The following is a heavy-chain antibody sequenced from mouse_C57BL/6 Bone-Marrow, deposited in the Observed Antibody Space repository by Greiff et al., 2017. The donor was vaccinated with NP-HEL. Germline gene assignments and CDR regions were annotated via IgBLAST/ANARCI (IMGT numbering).Heavy chain of an antibody. Sequence: VQRVESGAELAKPGASVKLSCKASGYTFTSYWMHWVKQRPGQGLEWIGYINPSSGYTKYNQKFKDKATLTADKSSSTAYMQLSSLTYEDSAVDYCAREGTTVADWFAYWGQGTLVTVSA. J-gene: IGHJ3*01. CDR3: AREGTTVADWFAY. CDR1: GYTFTSYW. CDR2: INPSSGYT. V-gene: IGHV1-7*01. D-gene: IGHD1-1*01.